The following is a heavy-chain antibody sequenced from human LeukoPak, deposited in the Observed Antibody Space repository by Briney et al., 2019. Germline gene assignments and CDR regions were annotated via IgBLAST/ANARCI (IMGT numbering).Heavy chain of an antibody. V-gene: IGHV3-21*01. D-gene: IGHD3-10*01. Sequence: PGGSLRLSCAASGFTFSSYSMNWVRQAPGKGLEWVSYISSSSSYIYYADSVKGRFTISRDNAKNSLYLQMNSLRAEDTAVYYCARHMVRGSNYYYYYGMVVWGQGTTVTVSS. CDR2: ISSSSSYI. J-gene: IGHJ6*02. CDR1: GFTFSSYS. CDR3: ARHMVRGSNYYYYYGMVV.